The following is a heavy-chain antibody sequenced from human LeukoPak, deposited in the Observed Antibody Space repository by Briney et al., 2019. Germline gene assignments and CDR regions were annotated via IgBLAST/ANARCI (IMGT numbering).Heavy chain of an antibody. V-gene: IGHV3-23*01. CDR1: GFDFSSYA. CDR2: IGGSDSGT. J-gene: IGHJ4*02. CDR3: VKQWSLAAAGTFDF. D-gene: IGHD6-13*01. Sequence: GGSLRLSCAASGFDFSSYAMALVRQAPGKGPEWVSAIGGSDSGTFYRVSVKGRFTLSRDTSNNRLYLEMNSLRAEDTAVYYSVKQWSLAAAGTFDFWGQGTLVSVSS.